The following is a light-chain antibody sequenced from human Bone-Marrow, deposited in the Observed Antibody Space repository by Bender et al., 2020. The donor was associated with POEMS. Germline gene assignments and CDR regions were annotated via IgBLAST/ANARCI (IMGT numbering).Light chain of an antibody. J-gene: IGLJ2*01. Sequence: QSALTQPASVSGSPGQSITISCTGASSDVGAYNLVSWYQQHPGKAPKLLIYEVRKRPSGVSNRFSGSKSGNTASLTISGLQAEDEADYYCCSYGGSSNVVFGGGTKLTVL. CDR3: CSYGGSSNVV. CDR1: SSDVGAYNL. CDR2: EVR. V-gene: IGLV2-23*02.